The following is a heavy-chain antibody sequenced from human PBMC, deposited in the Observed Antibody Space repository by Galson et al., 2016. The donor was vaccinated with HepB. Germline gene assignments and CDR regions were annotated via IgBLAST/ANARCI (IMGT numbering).Heavy chain of an antibody. J-gene: IGHJ5*02. CDR3: VRSTDTIFGVENWFDP. V-gene: IGHV4-39*01. CDR2: VYYSGST. CDR1: GDSISSSSCY. D-gene: IGHD3-3*01. Sequence: SETLSLTCTVSGDSISSSSCYWGWIRQPPGKGQEWIGSVYYSGSTYYNPSLKSRATISVDTSKNQFFLKLSSVTAADTAVYLCVRSTDTIFGVENWFDPWGQGTLVTVSS.